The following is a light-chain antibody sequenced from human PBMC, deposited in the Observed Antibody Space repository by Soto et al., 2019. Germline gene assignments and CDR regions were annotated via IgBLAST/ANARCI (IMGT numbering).Light chain of an antibody. V-gene: IGKV1-12*01. J-gene: IGKJ5*01. CDR3: QQGNSFPLS. CDR2: AAA. Sequence: DIQMTQSPSSVSASVGDRVTITCRASQSITSWLAWYQQKPGKAPKLLISAAANLQSGVPSRFSGSGSGTDFTLTNSSLQPEDFATYYCQQGNSFPLSFGQGTRLEIK. CDR1: QSITSW.